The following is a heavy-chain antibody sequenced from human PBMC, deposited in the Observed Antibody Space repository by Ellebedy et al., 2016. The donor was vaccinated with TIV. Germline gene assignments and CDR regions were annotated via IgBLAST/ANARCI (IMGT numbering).Heavy chain of an antibody. CDR3: SREGLEAGMEL. J-gene: IGHJ6*02. CDR2: ISYDGNNK. Sequence: GESLKISCAASGFTFSHHAFYWVRQAPGKGLEWVTIISYDGNNKFYLDSVEGRFSISRDDSKNTLYLQMDSLRPEDTAVYYCSREGLEAGMELWGQGTTVIVSS. CDR1: GFTFSHHA. V-gene: IGHV3-30*04.